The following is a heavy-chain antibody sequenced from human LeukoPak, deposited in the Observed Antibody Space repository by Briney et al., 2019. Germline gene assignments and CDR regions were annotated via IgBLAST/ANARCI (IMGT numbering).Heavy chain of an antibody. D-gene: IGHD1-26*01. CDR2: ISNSSSYI. J-gene: IGHJ4*02. V-gene: IGHV3-21*04. Sequence: PGGSLRLSCEASGFTFTTYTMNWVRQAPGKGLEWFSSISNSSSYIYYADSVKGRFTISRDNAKNSLYLQMNSLRAEDTALYYCARDLSSGSPDYWGQGTLVTVSS. CDR3: ARDLSSGSPDY. CDR1: GFTFTTYT.